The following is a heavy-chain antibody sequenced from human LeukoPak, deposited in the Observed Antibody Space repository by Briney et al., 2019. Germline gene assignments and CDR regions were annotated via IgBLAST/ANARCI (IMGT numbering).Heavy chain of an antibody. CDR1: GFTFSTYG. CDR3: AKGHDFWSGPNYFDY. Sequence: GGSLRLSCVASGFTFSTYGMHWVRQAPGKGLEWVAFIRYDGSNKYYADSVKGRFTISRDNSKNTLYLQMNSLRAKDTAVYYCAKGHDFWSGPNYFDYWGQGTLVTVSS. V-gene: IGHV3-30*02. D-gene: IGHD3-3*01. J-gene: IGHJ4*02. CDR2: IRYDGSNK.